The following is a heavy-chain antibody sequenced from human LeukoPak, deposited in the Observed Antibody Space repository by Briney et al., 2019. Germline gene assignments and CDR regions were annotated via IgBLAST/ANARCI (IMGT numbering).Heavy chain of an antibody. D-gene: IGHD6-13*01. Sequence: ASVKVSCKASGYTFTTYYIHWVRQAPGQGLEWMGIINPTGGSTTYAQKFQGRVAMTRDTSTSTVFMEVNSLRSEDTAVYYCALYSSTWYWGQGTLVTVSS. J-gene: IGHJ4*02. CDR3: ALYSSTWY. CDR2: INPTGGST. V-gene: IGHV1-46*01. CDR1: GYTFTTYY.